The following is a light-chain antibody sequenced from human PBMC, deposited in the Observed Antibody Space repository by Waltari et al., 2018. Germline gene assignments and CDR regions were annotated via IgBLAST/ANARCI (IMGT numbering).Light chain of an antibody. CDR3: AAWDDSLSGRV. CDR1: RSNIGSNY. Sequence: QSVLPQPPSASGTPGQRVTISCSGSRSNIGSNYVYWYQQRPGTAPKLPLYRNKQRPSGVPDRCSGSKAGTSASLAISGLRSEDEADYYCAAWDDSLSGRVFGGGTKLTVL. V-gene: IGLV1-47*01. CDR2: RNK. J-gene: IGLJ3*02.